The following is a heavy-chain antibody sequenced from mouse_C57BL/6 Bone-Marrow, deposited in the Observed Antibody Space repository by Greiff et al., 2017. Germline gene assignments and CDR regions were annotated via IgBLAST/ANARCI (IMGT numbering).Heavy chain of an antibody. CDR3: TRIAY. CDR1: GFNIKDDY. CDR2: IDPENGDT. V-gene: IGHV14-4*01. Sequence: EVQLQESGAELVRPGASVKLSCTASGFNIKDDYMHWVKQRPEQGLEWIGWIDPENGDTEYASKFQGKATITVDKSSNTAYLQLSSLTSEDTAVDYCTRIAYWGQGTLVTVSA. J-gene: IGHJ3*01.